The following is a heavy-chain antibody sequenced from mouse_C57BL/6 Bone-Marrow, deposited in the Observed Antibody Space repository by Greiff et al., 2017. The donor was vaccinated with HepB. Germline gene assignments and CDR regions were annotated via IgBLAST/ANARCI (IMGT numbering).Heavy chain of an antibody. CDR1: GFTFSDYG. CDR2: ISSGSSTI. Sequence: DVQLQESGGGLVKPGGSLKLSCAASGFTFSDYGMHWVRQAPEKGLEWVAYISSGSSTIYYADTVKGRFTISRDNAKNTLFLQMTSLRSEDTAMYYCARKRAWFAYWGQGTLVTVSA. V-gene: IGHV5-17*01. J-gene: IGHJ3*01. CDR3: ARKRAWFAY.